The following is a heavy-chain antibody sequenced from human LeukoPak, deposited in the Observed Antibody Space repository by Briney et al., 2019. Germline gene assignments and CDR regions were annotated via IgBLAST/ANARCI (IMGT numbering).Heavy chain of an antibody. CDR1: GFTFSSYA. CDR2: ISYDGSNK. Sequence: GGSLRLSCAASGFTFSSYAMHWVRQAPGKGLEWVAVISYDGSNKYYADSVKGRFTISRDNSKNTLYLQMNSLRAEDTAVYYCAGSNIVVVPPSFDPWGQGTLVTVSS. J-gene: IGHJ5*02. V-gene: IGHV3-30-3*01. D-gene: IGHD2-2*01. CDR3: AGSNIVVVPPSFDP.